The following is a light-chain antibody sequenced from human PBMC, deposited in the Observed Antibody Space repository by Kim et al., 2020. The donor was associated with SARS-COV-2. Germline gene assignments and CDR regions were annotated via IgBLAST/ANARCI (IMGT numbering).Light chain of an antibody. CDR1: SGHSSYA. J-gene: IGLJ3*02. Sequence: QPVLTQSPSASASLGASVTLTCTLSSGHSSYAIAWHQQQPEKGPRYLMKLNSDGSHSKGDGIPDRFSGSSSGAGRYLTISSLQSEDEADYYCQTWGNGSWVFGGGTKLTVL. CDR3: QTWGNGSWV. V-gene: IGLV4-69*01. CDR2: LNSDGSH.